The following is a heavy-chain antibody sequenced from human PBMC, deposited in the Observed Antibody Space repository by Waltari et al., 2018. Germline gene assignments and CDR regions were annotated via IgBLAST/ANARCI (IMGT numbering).Heavy chain of an antibody. CDR3: AREETYYDFWSGYYTPYYFDY. D-gene: IGHD3-3*01. CDR1: GYSIRSGYY. V-gene: IGHV4-38-2*02. Sequence: QVQLQESGPGLVKPSETLSLPCTVSGYSIRSGYYWGWIRQPPGKGLGWIGSIYHSGSTYYNPSLKSRVTISVDTSKNQFSLKLSSVTAADTAVYYCAREETYYDFWSGYYTPYYFDYWGQGTLVTVSS. J-gene: IGHJ4*02. CDR2: IYHSGST.